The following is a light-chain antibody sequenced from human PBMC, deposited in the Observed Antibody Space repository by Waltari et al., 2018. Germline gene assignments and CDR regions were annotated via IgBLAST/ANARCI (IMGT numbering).Light chain of an antibody. CDR3: QQSNSFPQT. CDR1: PGISSW. V-gene: IGKV1-12*01. CDR2: AAS. J-gene: IGKJ1*01. Sequence: IQMTQFPSSVSASVGDRVTITCRASPGISSWLALYQQKPGKAPKLLSYAASSLQSGVPSRFSGSGSGTDFTLTINSLQPEDFATYYCQQSNSFPQTFGQGTKVEIK.